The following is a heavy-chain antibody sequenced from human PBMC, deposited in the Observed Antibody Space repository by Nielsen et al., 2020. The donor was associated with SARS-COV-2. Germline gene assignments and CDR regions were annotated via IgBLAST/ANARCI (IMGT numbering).Heavy chain of an antibody. CDR1: GFTFSNAW. V-gene: IGHV3-15*01. D-gene: IGHD1-14*01. J-gene: IGHJ6*02. Sequence: GESLKISCAASGFTFSNAWMSWVRQAPGKGLEWVGRIKSKTDGGTTDYAAPVKGRFTISRDDSKNTLYLQMNSLKTEDTAVYYCTLGGTIYYYYGMDVWGQGTTVTVSS. CDR2: IKSKTDGGTT. CDR3: TLGGTIYYYYGMDV.